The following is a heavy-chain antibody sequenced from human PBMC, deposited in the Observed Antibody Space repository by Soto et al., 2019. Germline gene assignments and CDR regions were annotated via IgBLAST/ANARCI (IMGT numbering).Heavy chain of an antibody. V-gene: IGHV3-33*01. CDR3: ARAPGNDEAIDY. J-gene: IGHJ4*02. D-gene: IGHD1-1*01. CDR1: GFTFSSYG. Sequence: QVQVVESGGGVVQPGRSLRLSCAASGFTFSSYGMHWVRQAPGKGLEWVAVIWHDGKNKYYADSVKGRFTISRDNSKNTLYLQMNSLRAEDTAVYYCARAPGNDEAIDYWGQGTLVTVSS. CDR2: IWHDGKNK.